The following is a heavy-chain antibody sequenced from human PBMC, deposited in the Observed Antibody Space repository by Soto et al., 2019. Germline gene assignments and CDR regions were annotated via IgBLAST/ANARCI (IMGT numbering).Heavy chain of an antibody. CDR3: ARNGDSSDYRGWFDP. J-gene: IGHJ5*02. D-gene: IGHD3-22*01. Sequence: EGQLVESGGGLVQPGGSGRLSCAASGFTVSSNYMSWVRQAPGKGLEWVSVIYSGGTTYYADSVKGRFTISRDNSKNTLYLQMNSLRAEDTAVYYCARNGDSSDYRGWFDPWGQGTLVTVSS. CDR2: IYSGGTT. V-gene: IGHV3-66*01. CDR1: GFTVSSNY.